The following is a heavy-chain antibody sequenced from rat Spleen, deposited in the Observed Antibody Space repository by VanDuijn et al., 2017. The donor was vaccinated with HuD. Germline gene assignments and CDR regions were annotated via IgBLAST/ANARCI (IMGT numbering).Heavy chain of an antibody. Sequence: EVQLVESGGGLVQPGRSLKLSCAASGFTFSNYYMAWVRQAPTKGLEWVASISPSGGSTYYPDSVKGRFTISRDNAKSTQYLQMDSLRSEDTATYDCATGGNDYFDYWGQGVMVTVSS. J-gene: IGHJ2*01. V-gene: IGHV5-27*01. CDR1: GFTFSNYY. CDR3: ATGGNDYFDY. CDR2: ISPSGGST.